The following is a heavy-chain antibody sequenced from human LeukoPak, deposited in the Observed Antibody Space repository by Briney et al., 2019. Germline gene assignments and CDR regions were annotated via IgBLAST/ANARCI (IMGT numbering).Heavy chain of an antibody. Sequence: PSETLSLTCTVSGGSISSSSYYWGWIRQPPGKGLEWIGNIYYSGSTYYNPSLKSRVTISVDTSKNQFSLKLSSVTAADTAVYYCAREKIMVVDYWGQGTLVTVSS. V-gene: IGHV4-39*07. D-gene: IGHD2-15*01. CDR1: GGSISSSSYY. CDR2: IYYSGST. J-gene: IGHJ4*02. CDR3: AREKIMVVDY.